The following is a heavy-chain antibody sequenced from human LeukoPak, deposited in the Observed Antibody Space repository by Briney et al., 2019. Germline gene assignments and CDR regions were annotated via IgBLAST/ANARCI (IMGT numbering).Heavy chain of an antibody. J-gene: IGHJ4*02. V-gene: IGHV1-69*13. CDR1: GGTFSSYA. CDR3: ARVMGIPIAAAGTGVFDY. Sequence: VASVKVSCKASGGTFSSYAISWVRQAPGQGLEWMGGIIPIFGTANYAQKFQGRVTITADESTSTAYMELSSLRSEDTAVYYCARVMGIPIAAAGTGVFDYWGQGTLVTVSS. D-gene: IGHD6-13*01. CDR2: IIPIFGTA.